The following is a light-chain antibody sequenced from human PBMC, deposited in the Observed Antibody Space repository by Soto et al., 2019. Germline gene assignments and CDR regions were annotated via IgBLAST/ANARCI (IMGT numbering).Light chain of an antibody. CDR1: QSVGRS. J-gene: IGKJ4*01. V-gene: IGKV3-11*01. CDR3: QNRANWPLT. Sequence: EIVLTQSPATLSLSPGERATLSCRASQSVGRSLAWYQHKPGQAPRLLIYDTSNMAPGIPARFSASGAGTDFTLTISSLEPEDFAVYYCQNRANWPLTFGGGTKVDIK. CDR2: DTS.